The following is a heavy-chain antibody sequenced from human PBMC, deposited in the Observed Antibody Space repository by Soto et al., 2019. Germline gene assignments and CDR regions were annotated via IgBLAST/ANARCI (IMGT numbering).Heavy chain of an antibody. CDR3: ARGTTQLDY. Sequence: GSLRLSCAASGFTVSDNYMNWVRQAPGKGLEWVALTSYDGSNKYYADSVKGQFTISRDNSKNTLYLQMNSLRAEDTAVYYCARGTTQLDYWGQGTLVTVSS. V-gene: IGHV3-30-3*01. CDR1: GFTVSDNY. D-gene: IGHD1-7*01. J-gene: IGHJ4*02. CDR2: TSYDGSNK.